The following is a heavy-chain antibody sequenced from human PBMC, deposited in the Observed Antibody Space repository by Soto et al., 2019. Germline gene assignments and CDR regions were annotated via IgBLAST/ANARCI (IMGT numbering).Heavy chain of an antibody. CDR1: GFTFSSYA. CDR3: ARRTSFDY. Sequence: LRLSCAASGFTFSSYAMHWVRQAPGKGLEWVAVISYDGSNKYYADSVKGRFTISRDNSKNTLYLQMNSLRAEDTAVYYCARRTSFDYWGQGTLVTSPQ. D-gene: IGHD2-2*01. CDR2: ISYDGSNK. J-gene: IGHJ4*02. V-gene: IGHV3-30-3*01.